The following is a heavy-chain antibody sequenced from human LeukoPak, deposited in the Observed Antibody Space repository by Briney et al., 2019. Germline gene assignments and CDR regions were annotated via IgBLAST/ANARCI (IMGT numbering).Heavy chain of an antibody. Sequence: ASVKVSCKASGYTFTGYYMHWVRQAPGQGLEWMGWINPNSGGTNYAQKFQGRVTMTRDTSISTAYMELSRLRSDDTAVYYCGRVEYYYDSSGYSFLNYWRQGTPVTVSS. CDR1: GYTFTGYY. CDR2: INPNSGGT. CDR3: GRVEYYYDSSGYSFLNY. V-gene: IGHV1-2*02. D-gene: IGHD3-22*01. J-gene: IGHJ4*01.